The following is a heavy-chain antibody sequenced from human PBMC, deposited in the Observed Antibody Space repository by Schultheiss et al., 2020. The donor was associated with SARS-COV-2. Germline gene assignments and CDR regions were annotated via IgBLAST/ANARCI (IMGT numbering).Heavy chain of an antibody. CDR1: GFTFSSYE. J-gene: IGHJ4*02. V-gene: IGHV3-15*01. CDR2: IKSKTDGGTT. CDR3: TTDGSGSYYVYDY. Sequence: GESLKISCAASGFTFSSYEMNWVRQAPGKGLEWVGRIKSKTDGGTTDYAAPVKGRFTISRDDSKNTLYLQMNSLKTEDTAVYYCTTDGSGSYYVYDYWGQGTLVTVSS. D-gene: IGHD3-10*01.